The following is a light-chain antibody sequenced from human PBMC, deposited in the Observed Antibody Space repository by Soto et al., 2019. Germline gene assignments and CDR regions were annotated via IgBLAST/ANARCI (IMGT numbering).Light chain of an antibody. V-gene: IGKV3-20*01. Sequence: EMVLTQSPDTLSVSPGERATLSCRASQTVSSNFLAWYQQRPGQAPRLLIYGASSRAAGIPDRFSVSGSGTDFTLTISRLEPEDLAVYYCQQYGSSPETFGQGTKVEIK. CDR2: GAS. J-gene: IGKJ1*01. CDR1: QTVSSNF. CDR3: QQYGSSPET.